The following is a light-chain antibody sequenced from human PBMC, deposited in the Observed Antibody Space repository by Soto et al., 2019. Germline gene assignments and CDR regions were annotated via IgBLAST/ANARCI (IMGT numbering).Light chain of an antibody. V-gene: IGKV3-20*01. J-gene: IGKJ1*01. Sequence: EVVLTQSPGTLSSSPGERATLSCRASQSVSSNYLAWYQQKPGQPPRLLIYAASSRDTGIPGRFSGSGSGTDFPLTISRMEREEFAVYYCQQYDDSTRTWSFGQGTKVDIK. CDR1: QSVSSNY. CDR3: QQYDDSTRTWS. CDR2: AAS.